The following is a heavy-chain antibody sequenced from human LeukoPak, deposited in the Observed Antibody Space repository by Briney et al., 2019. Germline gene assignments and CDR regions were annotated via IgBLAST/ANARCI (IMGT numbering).Heavy chain of an antibody. CDR3: AREGEQLVPNYYYGMDV. Sequence: ASVKVSCKASGYTFTSYAMNWVRQAPGQGLEWMGWINTNTGNPTYAQGFTGRFVFSLDTSVSTAYLQISSLKAEDTAVYYCAREGEQLVPNYYYGMDVWGQGTTVTVSS. CDR2: INTNTGNP. CDR1: GYTFTSYA. J-gene: IGHJ6*02. D-gene: IGHD6-13*01. V-gene: IGHV7-4-1*02.